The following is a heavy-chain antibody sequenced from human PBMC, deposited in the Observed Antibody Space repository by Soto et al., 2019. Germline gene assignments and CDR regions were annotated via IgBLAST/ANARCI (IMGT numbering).Heavy chain of an antibody. CDR3: ARYRGAAGGNFYFDY. D-gene: IGHD6-13*01. CDR2: IYPGDSDT. CDR1: GYRFTSYW. J-gene: IGHJ4*02. Sequence: GESLKISCKGSGYRFTSYWIGWVRQMPGKGLEWMGIIYPGDSDTRYSPSFQGQVTISADKSISTAYLQWSSLKASDTAMYYCARYRGAAGGNFYFDYWGQGTLVTVSS. V-gene: IGHV5-51*01.